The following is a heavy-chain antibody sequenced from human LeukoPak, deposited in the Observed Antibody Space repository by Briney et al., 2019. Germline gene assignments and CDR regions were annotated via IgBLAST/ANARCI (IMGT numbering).Heavy chain of an antibody. D-gene: IGHD5-24*01. CDR3: ARMGTVATYFDY. J-gene: IGHJ4*02. Sequence: GGSLRLSCAASGFTVSSNYMSWVRQAPGKGLEWVSVIYSGGSTYYADSVKGRFTISRDNSKNTLYLQMNSLRAEDTAVYYCARMGTVATYFDYWGQGTLDTVSS. CDR2: IYSGGST. V-gene: IGHV3-66*02. CDR1: GFTVSSNY.